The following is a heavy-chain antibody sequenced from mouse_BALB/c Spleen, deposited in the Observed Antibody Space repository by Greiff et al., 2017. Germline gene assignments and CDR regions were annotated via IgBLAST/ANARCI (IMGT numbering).Heavy chain of an antibody. CDR2: IYPGDGDT. V-gene: IGHV1-82*01. CDR1: GYAFSSSW. J-gene: IGHJ3*01. CDR3: AREGELAWFAY. Sequence: VQLQQSGPELVKPGASVKISCKASGYAFSSSWMNWVKQRPGQGLEWIGRIYPGDGDTNYNGKFKGKATLTADKSSSTAYMQLSSLTSVDSAVYFCAREGELAWFAYWGQGTLVTVSA.